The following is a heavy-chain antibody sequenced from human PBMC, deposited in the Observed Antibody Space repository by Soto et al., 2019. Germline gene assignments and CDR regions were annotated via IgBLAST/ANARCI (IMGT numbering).Heavy chain of an antibody. CDR1: GYTFTSYD. CDR2: MNPNSGNT. CDR3: ARGRRDIGYYDSRGPDY. D-gene: IGHD3-22*01. J-gene: IGHJ4*02. Sequence: ASVKVSCKASGYTFTSYDINWVRQATGQGLEWMGWMNPNSGNTGYAQKFQGRVTMTRNTSISTAYMELSSLRSEDTAVYYCARGRRDIGYYDSRGPDYWGQGTLGTVGS. V-gene: IGHV1-8*01.